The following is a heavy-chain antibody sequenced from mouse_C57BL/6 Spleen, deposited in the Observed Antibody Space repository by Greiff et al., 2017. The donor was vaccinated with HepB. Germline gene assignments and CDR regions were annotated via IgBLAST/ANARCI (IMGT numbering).Heavy chain of an antibody. D-gene: IGHD3-2*02. CDR3: ARDGAQAARFAY. V-gene: IGHV3-6*01. J-gene: IGHJ3*01. CDR1: GYSITSGYY. CDR2: ISYDGSN. Sequence: VQLKESGPGLVKPSQSLSLTCSVTGYSITSGYYWNWIRQFPGNKLEWMGYISYDGSNNYNPSLTNRISITRDTSKNQFFLKLNSVTTEDTATYYCARDGAQAARFAYWGQGTLVTVSA.